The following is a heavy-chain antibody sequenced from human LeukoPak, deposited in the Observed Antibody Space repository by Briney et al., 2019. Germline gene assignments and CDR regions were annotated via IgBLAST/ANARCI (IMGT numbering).Heavy chain of an antibody. J-gene: IGHJ4*02. D-gene: IGHD3-10*01. CDR1: DFSYITYA. CDR2: ISGGGDAT. V-gene: IGHV3-23*01. Sequence: GGSLRLSCAASDFSYITYAMSWVRQAPGKGLEWVSTISGGGDATYYADSVKGRFNISRDNSKNTLYLQMNSLRVEDTAVYYCARGSSMLRGPLVIYYFDFWGQGTLVTVSS. CDR3: ARGSSMLRGPLVIYYFDF.